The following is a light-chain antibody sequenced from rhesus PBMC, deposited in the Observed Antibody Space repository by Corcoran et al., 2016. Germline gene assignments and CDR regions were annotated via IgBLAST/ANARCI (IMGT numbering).Light chain of an antibody. V-gene: IGKV1-22*01. J-gene: IGKJ3*01. CDR3: QQYSSSPFT. Sequence: DIQMTQSPSSLSASVGDTVTITCRASQSISSWLAWYQQKPGKAPNLLIYKASSLQSGVPSRFSGSGSGTDFTLTISSLQSEDFATYYCQQYSSSPFTFGPGTKLDIK. CDR2: KAS. CDR1: QSISSW.